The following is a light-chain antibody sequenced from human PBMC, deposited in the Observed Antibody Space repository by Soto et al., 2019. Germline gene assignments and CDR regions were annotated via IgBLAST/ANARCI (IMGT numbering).Light chain of an antibody. CDR1: SSNIGAGYD. CDR3: QSYDSSLGDWV. J-gene: IGLJ3*02. V-gene: IGLV1-40*01. CDR2: ANN. Sequence: QAVVTQPPPVSGAPGQRVTISCTGSSSNIGAGYDVHWYQQLPGTAPKLLIYANNNRPSGVPGRFSGSKSGTSASLAITGLQAEDEADYYCQSYDSSLGDWVFGGGTKLTVL.